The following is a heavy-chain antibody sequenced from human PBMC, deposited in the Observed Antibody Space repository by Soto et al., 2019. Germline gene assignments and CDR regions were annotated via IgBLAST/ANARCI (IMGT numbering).Heavy chain of an antibody. J-gene: IGHJ4*02. D-gene: IGHD4-17*01. CDR3: ARTTAVPNTLRSRYFFDY. CDR2: VYYSGTT. V-gene: IGHV4-61*01. CDR1: GGSVSDKTYY. Sequence: SETLSLTCSVSGGSVSDKTYYWSWIRQTPGKRLEWIGYVYYSGTTNYNPSLKSRVTISVDLSKNRFSLRLSSVTTADTALYYCARTTAVPNTLRSRYFFDYWGQGTLVTVSS.